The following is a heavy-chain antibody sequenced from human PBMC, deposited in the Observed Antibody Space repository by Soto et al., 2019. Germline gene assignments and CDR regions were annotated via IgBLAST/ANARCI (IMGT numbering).Heavy chain of an antibody. Sequence: EVQLVESGGGLVQPGGSLRLSCAASGFAFSSYWMAWVRQAPGKGLEWVANIKPDGSEKLYADSVKGRFTISRDNAKNSLHLQMNSLGADDTAVYYCVRARREGVDGAAWGQGTLVTVSS. V-gene: IGHV3-7*05. J-gene: IGHJ5*02. D-gene: IGHD2-8*01. CDR3: VRARREGVDGAA. CDR2: IKPDGSEK. CDR1: GFAFSSYW.